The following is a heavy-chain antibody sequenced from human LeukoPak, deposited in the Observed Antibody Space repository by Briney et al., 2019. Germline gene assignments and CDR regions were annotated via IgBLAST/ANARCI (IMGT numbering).Heavy chain of an antibody. V-gene: IGHV3-64D*06. Sequence: GGSLRLSCSASGFTFSIYAMHWVRQAPRKGLGYVSAISSNGGSTYYADSVKGRFTISRDSSKNTLYLQMSGLRVEDTAIYYCVKDRAGHLVGIFDYWGQGTLVTVSS. D-gene: IGHD2-2*01. CDR3: VKDRAGHLVGIFDY. CDR1: GFTFSIYA. J-gene: IGHJ4*02. CDR2: ISSNGGST.